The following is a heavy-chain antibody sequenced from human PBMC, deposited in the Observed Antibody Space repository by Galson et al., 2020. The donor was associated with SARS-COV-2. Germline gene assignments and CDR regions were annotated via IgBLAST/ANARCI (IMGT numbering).Heavy chain of an antibody. Sequence: ASVKVSCKASGYTFTGYYMHWVRQAPGQGLEWMGWINPNSGGTNYAQKLQGWVTMTRDTSISTAYMELSRLRSDDTAVYYCARGGPRDDSFDYWGQGTLVTVSS. V-gene: IGHV1-2*04. CDR2: INPNSGGT. CDR1: GYTFTGYY. CDR3: ARGGPRDDSFDY. J-gene: IGHJ4*02. D-gene: IGHD3-10*01.